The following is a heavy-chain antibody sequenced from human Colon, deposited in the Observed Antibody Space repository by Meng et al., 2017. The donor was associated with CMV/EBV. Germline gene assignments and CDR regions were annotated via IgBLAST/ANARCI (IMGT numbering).Heavy chain of an antibody. D-gene: IGHD5-24*01. CDR3: ARRNGYNRGDY. CDR1: GFTFSDYY. Sequence: SCVGSGFTFSDYYLSWIRQAPGKGLEWLSYISNSGNTIYYAESVKGRFTISRDNVKSSLYLQMNSLRAEDTAIYYCARRNGYNRGDYWGQGTLVTVSS. J-gene: IGHJ4*02. V-gene: IGHV3-11*01. CDR2: ISNSGNTI.